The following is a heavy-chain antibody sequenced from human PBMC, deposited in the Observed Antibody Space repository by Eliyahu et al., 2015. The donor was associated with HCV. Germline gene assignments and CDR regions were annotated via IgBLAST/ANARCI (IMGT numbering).Heavy chain of an antibody. J-gene: IGHJ6*02. CDR3: ARDRHYGPDV. Sequence: QVQLVESGGGVVQPGRSLRXSXXASGFPFSXXGMLWVRQAPGTGLGWVAVIWYDGSNKYYADSVKGRFTISRDNSKNTLYLQMNSLRAEDTAVYYCARDRHYGPDVWGQGTTVTVSS. V-gene: IGHV3-33*01. CDR1: GFPFSXXG. CDR2: IWYDGSNK. D-gene: IGHD6-6*01.